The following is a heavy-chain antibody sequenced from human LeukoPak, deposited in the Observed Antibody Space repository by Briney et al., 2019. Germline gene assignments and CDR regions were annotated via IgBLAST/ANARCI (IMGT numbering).Heavy chain of an antibody. D-gene: IGHD2-15*01. CDR2: IRGSGGTT. Sequence: PGGSLRLSCAASGFTFSSYAMSWVRQAPGKGLEWVSTIRGSGGTTYYADSVKGRFTISRDNSKNTLYLQMNSLRAEDTAVYYCAKDLSDMWQLSGSYFDYWGQGTLVTVPS. CDR1: GFTFSSYA. CDR3: AKDLSDMWQLSGSYFDY. V-gene: IGHV3-23*01. J-gene: IGHJ4*02.